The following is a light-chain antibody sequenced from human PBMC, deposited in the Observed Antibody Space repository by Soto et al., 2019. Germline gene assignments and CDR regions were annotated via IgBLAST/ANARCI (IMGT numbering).Light chain of an antibody. CDR3: TSYTTSTTYV. Sequence: ALTQPASVSGSPGQSITISCTGTSSDVGGYNFVSWYQQHPGKAPKLMIYDVSNRPSGVSNRFSGSKSGNTASLTISGLQSEDEADYYCTSYTTSTTYVFGPGTKVTVL. CDR2: DVS. J-gene: IGLJ1*01. CDR1: SSDVGGYNF. V-gene: IGLV2-14*01.